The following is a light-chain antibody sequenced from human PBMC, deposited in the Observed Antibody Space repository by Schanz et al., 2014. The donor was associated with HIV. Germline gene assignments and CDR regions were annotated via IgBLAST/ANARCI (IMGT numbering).Light chain of an antibody. CDR3: SSYTRGSTYV. Sequence: QSVLTQPPSASGTPGQRVTISCSGSRSNIGRNTVNWYQQLPRTAPKLLIYRNNQRPSGVPDRFSGSKSGTSASLAISGLQSEDEADYYCSSYTRGSTYVFGSGTKLTVL. CDR2: RNN. J-gene: IGLJ1*01. CDR1: RSNIGRNT. V-gene: IGLV1-44*01.